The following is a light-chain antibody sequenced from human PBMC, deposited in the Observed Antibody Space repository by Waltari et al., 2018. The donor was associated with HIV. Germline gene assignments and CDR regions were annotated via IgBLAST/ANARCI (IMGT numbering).Light chain of an antibody. CDR3: CSYVGSNTLM. CDR1: SSDIGTYNL. CDR2: EVT. J-gene: IGLJ3*02. V-gene: IGLV2-23*02. Sequence: QSALTQPASVSGSPGQSITISCTGTSSDIGTYNLVSWYQQRPGKAPKLLIYEVTRRPSGIADRFSGSKSGNTASRTISGLQTEDEADYYCCSYVGSNTLMFGGGTSLTVL.